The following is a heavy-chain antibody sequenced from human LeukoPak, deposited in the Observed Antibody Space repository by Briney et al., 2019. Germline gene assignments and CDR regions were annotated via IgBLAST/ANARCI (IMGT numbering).Heavy chain of an antibody. D-gene: IGHD3-3*01. CDR2: MNPNSGNT. Sequence: GASVKVSCKASGYTFTSYDIDWVRQATGQGLEWMGWMNPNSGNTGYAQKFQGRVTMTRNTSISTAYMELSSLRSEDTAVYYCASTQYYDFWSGYVGYYYYGMDVWGQGTTVTVSS. V-gene: IGHV1-8*01. CDR1: GYTFTSYD. J-gene: IGHJ6*02. CDR3: ASTQYYDFWSGYVGYYYYGMDV.